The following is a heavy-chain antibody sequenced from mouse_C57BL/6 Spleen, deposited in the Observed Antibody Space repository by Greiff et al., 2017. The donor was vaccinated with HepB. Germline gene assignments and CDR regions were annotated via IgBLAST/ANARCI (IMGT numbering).Heavy chain of an antibody. CDR1: GFNIKDDY. J-gene: IGHJ2*01. CDR2: IDPENGDT. D-gene: IGHD1-1*01. Sequence: EVQLQQSGAELVRPGASVKLSCTASGFNIKDDYMHWVKQRPEQGLEWIGWIDPENGDTEYASKFQGKAPITADTSSNTAYLQLSSLTSEDNAVYYCPLFITTVVAWGQGTTLTVSS. CDR3: PLFITTVVA. V-gene: IGHV14-4*01.